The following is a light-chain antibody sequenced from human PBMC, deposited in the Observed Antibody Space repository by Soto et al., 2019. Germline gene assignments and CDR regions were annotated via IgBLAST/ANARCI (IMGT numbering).Light chain of an antibody. V-gene: IGKV4-1*01. CDR3: QQYYSTPYT. Sequence: DIVMTQSPDSLAVSLGERATINCKSSQSVLYSSNNKNYLAWYQQKPGQPPKLLIYWASTRESGVPDRFSGSGSGTDFALTIGSVQAEDVAVYYCQQYYSTPYTFGQRTKLEIK. J-gene: IGKJ2*01. CDR2: WAS. CDR1: QSVLYSSNNKNY.